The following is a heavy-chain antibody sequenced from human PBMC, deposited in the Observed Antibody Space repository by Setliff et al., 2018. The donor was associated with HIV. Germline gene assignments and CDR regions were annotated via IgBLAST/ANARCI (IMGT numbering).Heavy chain of an antibody. J-gene: IGHJ4*02. D-gene: IGHD6-13*01. V-gene: IGHV4-34*01. CDR1: GGSFNGHS. Sequence: SETLSLTCAVYGGSFNGHSWTWIRQPPGKGLEWIGGINHSGSTNYNPSLKSRVTISVDTSKNRFSLKLRSVTAADTAVYYCASELQGHSSSWPNYWGQGTLVTVSS. CDR2: INHSGST. CDR3: ASELQGHSSSWPNY.